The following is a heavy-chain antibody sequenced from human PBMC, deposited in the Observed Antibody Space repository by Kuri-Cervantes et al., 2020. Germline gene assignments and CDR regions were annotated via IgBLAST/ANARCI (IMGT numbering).Heavy chain of an antibody. D-gene: IGHD5-18*01. Sequence: GESLKISCAASGFTFSNAWMSWVRQAPGKGLEWVSYISSSGSTIYYADSVKGRFTISRDNAKNSLYLQMNSLRAEDTAVYYCARDPVDTAMVNAFDIWGQGTMVTVSS. CDR3: ARDPVDTAMVNAFDI. CDR1: GFTFSNAW. J-gene: IGHJ3*02. CDR2: ISSSGSTI. V-gene: IGHV3-11*04.